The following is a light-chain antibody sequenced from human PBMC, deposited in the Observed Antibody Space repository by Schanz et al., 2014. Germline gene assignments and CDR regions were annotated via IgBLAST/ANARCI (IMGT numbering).Light chain of an antibody. Sequence: DIQMTQSPSSLSASVGDRVTITCQASQDISNYLNWYQQKPGKAPKLLIYKASSLQSGVPSRFSGSGSGTEFTLTISGLESEDFATYFCQQANSFPYTFGPGTKVDIK. CDR1: QDISNY. V-gene: IGKV1-12*01. CDR3: QQANSFPYT. CDR2: KAS. J-gene: IGKJ3*01.